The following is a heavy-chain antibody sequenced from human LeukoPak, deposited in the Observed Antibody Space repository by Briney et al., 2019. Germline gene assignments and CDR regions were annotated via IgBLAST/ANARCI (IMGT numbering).Heavy chain of an antibody. J-gene: IGHJ4*02. CDR1: GFTFSSYE. V-gene: IGHV3-48*03. CDR3: AREYSGSYCRPFDY. CDR2: ISSSGSTI. D-gene: IGHD1-26*01. Sequence: PGGSLRLSCAASGFTFSSYEMNWVRQAPGKGLEWVSYISSSGSTIYYADSVKGRFTISRDNAKNSLYLQMNNLRAEDTAVYYCAREYSGSYCRPFDYWGQGTLVTVSS.